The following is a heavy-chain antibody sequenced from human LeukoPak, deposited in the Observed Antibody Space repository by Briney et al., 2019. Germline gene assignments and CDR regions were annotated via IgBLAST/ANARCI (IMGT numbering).Heavy chain of an antibody. J-gene: IGHJ6*02. Sequence: ASVKVSCKASGYTFTGYYMHWVRQAPGQGLEWMGMINLSGGSTNYAQKFQGRATMTRDTSTTTVYMELSSLRSEDTAIYYCARGGTYYYYGMDVWGQGTTVTVSS. CDR1: GYTFTGYY. D-gene: IGHD1-26*01. CDR3: ARGGTYYYYGMDV. V-gene: IGHV1-46*01. CDR2: INLSGGST.